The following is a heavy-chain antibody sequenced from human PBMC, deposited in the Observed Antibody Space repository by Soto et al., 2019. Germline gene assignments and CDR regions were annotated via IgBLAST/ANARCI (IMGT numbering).Heavy chain of an antibody. J-gene: IGHJ6*02. D-gene: IGHD1-26*01. CDR2: IYYSGST. CDR3: ARQGSWPYYYYGLDV. CDR1: GDSVSSGSYY. Sequence: SETLSLTCTVSGDSVSSGSYYWSWIRQPPGKGLEWIGYIYYSGSTNYNPSLKSRVTISVDTSKNQFSLKLSSVTAADTAVYYCARQGSWPYYYYGLDVWGQGTTVTGSS. V-gene: IGHV4-61*01.